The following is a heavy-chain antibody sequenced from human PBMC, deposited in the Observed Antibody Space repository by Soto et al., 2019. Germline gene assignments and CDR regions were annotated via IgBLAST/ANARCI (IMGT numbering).Heavy chain of an antibody. J-gene: IGHJ3*02. CDR3: ARGRGSGWYRWAFDI. Sequence: ASVKVSFKASGYTFTSYDINWLRQATGQGLEWMGWMNPNSGNTGYAQKFQGRVTMTRNTSISTAYMELSSLRSEDTAVYYCARGRGSGWYRWAFDIWGQGTMVTVSS. V-gene: IGHV1-8*01. CDR2: MNPNSGNT. D-gene: IGHD6-19*01. CDR1: GYTFTSYD.